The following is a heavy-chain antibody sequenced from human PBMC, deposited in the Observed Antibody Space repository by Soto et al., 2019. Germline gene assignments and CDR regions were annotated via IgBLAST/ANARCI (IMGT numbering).Heavy chain of an antibody. D-gene: IGHD3-10*01. CDR2: IYSGGYT. CDR3: APHPGGGGY. Sequence: EVQLVESGGGLIQPGGSLRLSCAVSGFTVSNNYMSWVRQAPGKGLEGVSVIYSGGYTAYGDSVKGRFTISRDNSKNTPSPQMNTPRAADPALYFCAPHPGGGGYWGQGTLVTVSS. CDR1: GFTVSNNY. V-gene: IGHV3-53*01. J-gene: IGHJ4*02.